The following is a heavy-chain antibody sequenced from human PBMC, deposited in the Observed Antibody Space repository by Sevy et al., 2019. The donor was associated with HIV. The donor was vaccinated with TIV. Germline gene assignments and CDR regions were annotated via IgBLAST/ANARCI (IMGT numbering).Heavy chain of an antibody. CDR2: ISYDGSNK. CDR1: GFTFSNYA. J-gene: IGHJ3*02. D-gene: IGHD3-10*01. V-gene: IGHV3-30-3*01. CDR3: ARDRSYYGSGSYSAFDM. Sequence: GGSLRLSCAASGFTFSNYAIHWVRQAPGKGLEWVAVISYDGSNKYYADSVKGRFTISRDNSKNTLYLQMNSLRTEDTAVSYCARDRSYYGSGSYSAFDMWGQGTVVTVSS.